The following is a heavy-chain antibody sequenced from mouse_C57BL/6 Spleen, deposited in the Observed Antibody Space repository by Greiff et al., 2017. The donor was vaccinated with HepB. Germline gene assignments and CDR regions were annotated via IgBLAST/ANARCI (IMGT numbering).Heavy chain of an antibody. Sequence: EVQLVESGGDLVKPGGSLKLSCAASGFTFSSYGMSWVRQTPDKRLEWVATISSGGSYTYYPDSVKRRFTISRDNAKNTLYLQMSSLKSEDTAMYYCARHGDYYGSSPAWFAYWGQGTLVTVSA. CDR2: ISSGGSYT. CDR1: GFTFSSYG. CDR3: ARHGDYYGSSPAWFAY. D-gene: IGHD1-1*01. V-gene: IGHV5-6*01. J-gene: IGHJ3*01.